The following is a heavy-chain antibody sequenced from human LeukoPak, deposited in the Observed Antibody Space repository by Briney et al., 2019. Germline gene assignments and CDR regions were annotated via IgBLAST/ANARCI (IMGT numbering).Heavy chain of an antibody. J-gene: IGHJ5*02. CDR2: ISYDGSNK. D-gene: IGHD4-17*01. CDR3: ARDDGLGEYLFPST. CDR1: GFTFSSYA. V-gene: IGHV3-30-3*01. Sequence: PGGSLRPSCAASGFTFSSYAMHWVRQAPGKGLEWVAVISYDGSNKYYADSVKGRFTISRDNSKNTLYLQMNSLRAEDTAVYYCARDDGLGEYLFPSTWGQGTLVTVSS.